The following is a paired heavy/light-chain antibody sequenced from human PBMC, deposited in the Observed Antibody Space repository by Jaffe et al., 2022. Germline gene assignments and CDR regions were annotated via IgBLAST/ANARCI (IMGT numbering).Heavy chain of an antibody. CDR3: AKEQAGPTRVTTGFDY. CDR1: GFNFNDHA. D-gene: IGHD4-17*01. J-gene: IGHJ4*02. CDR2: ISWNSATI. V-gene: IGHV3-9*01. Sequence: EVQLVESGGGLVQPGRSLRLSCTASGFNFNDHAMHWVRQVPGKGLEWVSFISWNSATIGYADSVRGRFTISRDNAKNSLYLQMNSLRVEDTALYYCAKEQAGPTRVTTGFDYWGQGTLVTVSS.
Light chain of an antibody. V-gene: IGLV2-8*01. CDR1: SSDVGGYNY. Sequence: SALTQPPSASGSPGQSVTISCTGTSSDVGGYNYVSWYQHHPGKVPKLMIYEVTERPSGVPDRFFGSKSGNTASLTVSGLQAEDEGDYYCSSYAGSNIFVFGTGTKVTVL. J-gene: IGLJ1*01. CDR2: EVT. CDR3: SSYAGSNIFV.